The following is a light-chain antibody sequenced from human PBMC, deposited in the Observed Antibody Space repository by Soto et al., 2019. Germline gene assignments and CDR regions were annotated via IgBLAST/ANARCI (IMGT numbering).Light chain of an antibody. V-gene: IGKV3-20*01. CDR3: QQYGSSPWT. J-gene: IGKJ1*01. Sequence: EIVLTQSPGTLSLSPGERATPSCRASQSVSSSYLAWYQQKPGQAPRLLIYGASSRATGIPDRFSGSGSGTDFTLTISRLEPEDFAVYYCQQYGSSPWTFGQGDQGGYQ. CDR2: GAS. CDR1: QSVSSSY.